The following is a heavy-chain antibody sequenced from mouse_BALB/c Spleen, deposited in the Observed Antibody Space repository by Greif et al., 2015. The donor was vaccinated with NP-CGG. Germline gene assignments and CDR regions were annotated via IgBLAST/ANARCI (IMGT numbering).Heavy chain of an antibody. Sequence: EVQGVESGGGLVQPGGSRKLSCAASGFTFSSFGMHWVRQAPEKGLEWVAYISSGSSTIYYADTVKGRFTISRDNPKNTLFLQMTSLRSEDSAMYCCARYDYDYFDYWGQGTTLTVSS. V-gene: IGHV5-17*02. CDR3: ARYDYDYFDY. J-gene: IGHJ2*01. D-gene: IGHD2-4*01. CDR2: ISSGSSTI. CDR1: GFTFSSFG.